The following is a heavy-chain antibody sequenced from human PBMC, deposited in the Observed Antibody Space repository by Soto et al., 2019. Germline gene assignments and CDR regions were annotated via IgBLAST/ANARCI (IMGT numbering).Heavy chain of an antibody. D-gene: IGHD3-3*01. CDR1: GFTFSNAW. V-gene: IGHV3-15*07. J-gene: IGHJ4*02. CDR3: TTDWAIFGVVIIRAY. CDR2: IKSKTDGGTT. Sequence: GGSLRLSCAASGFTFSNAWMNWVRQAPGKGLEWVGRIKSKTDGGTTDYAAPVKGRFTTSRDDSKNTLYLQMNSLKTEDTAVYYCTTDWAIFGVVIIRAYWGQGTLVTVPQ.